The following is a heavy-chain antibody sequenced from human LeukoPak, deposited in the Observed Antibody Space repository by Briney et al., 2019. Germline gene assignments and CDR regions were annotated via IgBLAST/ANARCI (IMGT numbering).Heavy chain of an antibody. V-gene: IGHV3-20*04. CDR3: ARVRGYSYAEIFDY. CDR1: GFTFDDYG. D-gene: IGHD5-18*01. Sequence: GGSLRLSCAASGFTFDDYGMSWVRQAPGKGLEWVSGINWNGGSTGYADSVKGRFTISRDNAKSSLYLQMNSLRAEDTALYYCARVRGYSYAEIFDYWGQGTLVTVSS. CDR2: INWNGGST. J-gene: IGHJ4*02.